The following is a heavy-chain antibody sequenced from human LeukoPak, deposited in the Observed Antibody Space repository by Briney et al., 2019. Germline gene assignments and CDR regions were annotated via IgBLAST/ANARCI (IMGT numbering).Heavy chain of an antibody. CDR2: MNPNSGNT. D-gene: IGHD6-13*01. J-gene: IGHJ5*02. CDR3: ATDAPAAGVNWFDP. Sequence: ASVKVSCKASGYTFTSYDINWVRQATGQGLEWMGWMNPNSGNTGYAQKFQGRVTMTEDTSTDTAYMELSSLRSEDTAVYYCATDAPAAGVNWFDPWGQGTLVTVSS. CDR1: GYTFTSYD. V-gene: IGHV1-8*01.